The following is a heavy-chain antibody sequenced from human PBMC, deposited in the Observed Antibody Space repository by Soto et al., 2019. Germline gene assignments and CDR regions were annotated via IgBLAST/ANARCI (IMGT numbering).Heavy chain of an antibody. D-gene: IGHD1-1*01. CDR3: ERDTESKYSRPYGMDV. CDR1: GGSISSGDYY. J-gene: IGHJ6*02. V-gene: IGHV4-30-4*01. CDR2: IYKSGSA. Sequence: SETLSLTCTVSGGSISSGDYYWSWIRQPPGKGLEWIGYIYKSGSAYYNTSLKRRLTISIDTSTNQFSLKVSSVTAADTAVYYCERDTESKYSRPYGMDVWGQGTTVTVSS.